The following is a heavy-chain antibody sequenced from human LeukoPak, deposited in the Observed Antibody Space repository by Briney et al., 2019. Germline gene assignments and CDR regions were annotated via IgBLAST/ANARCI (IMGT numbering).Heavy chain of an antibody. CDR3: AKGVGDILTGYDY. CDR2: ISWNSGSI. V-gene: IGHV3-9*01. CDR1: VFTFDDYA. D-gene: IGHD3-9*01. Sequence: LRLSCAASVFTFDDYAMHWVRQAPGKGLEWVSGISWNSGSIGYADSVKGRFTISRDNAKNSLYLQMNSLRAEDTALYYCAKGVGDILTGYDYWGQGTLVTVSS. J-gene: IGHJ4*02.